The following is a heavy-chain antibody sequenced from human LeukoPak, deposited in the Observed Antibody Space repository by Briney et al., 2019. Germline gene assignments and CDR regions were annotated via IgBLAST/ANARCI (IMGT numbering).Heavy chain of an antibody. J-gene: IGHJ4*02. D-gene: IGHD4-17*01. Sequence: GGSLRLSCAASGFTFSNAWMSWVRQAPGKGLEWVGRIKSKTDGGTTDYAAPVKGRSTISRDDSKNTLYLQMNSLKTEDTAVYYCTTEGTVTTPFDYWGQGTLVTVSS. CDR3: TTEGTVTTPFDY. CDR2: IKSKTDGGTT. V-gene: IGHV3-15*01. CDR1: GFTFSNAW.